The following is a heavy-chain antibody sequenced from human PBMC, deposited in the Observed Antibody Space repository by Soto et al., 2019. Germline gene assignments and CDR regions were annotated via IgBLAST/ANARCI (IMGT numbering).Heavy chain of an antibody. V-gene: IGHV4-61*01. Sequence: PSETLSLTCNVSGDSVSTGSTCWSWIRQPPGKGLEWIGHVSGLGGIYYNPSLKSRATVSAGASKNQFSLRLTSVTAADTAMYFCARDGHYDLLTGYLGLDYWSQGNMVT. CDR2: VSGLGGI. J-gene: IGHJ4*02. CDR3: ARDGHYDLLTGYLGLDY. D-gene: IGHD3-9*01. CDR1: GDSVSTGSTC.